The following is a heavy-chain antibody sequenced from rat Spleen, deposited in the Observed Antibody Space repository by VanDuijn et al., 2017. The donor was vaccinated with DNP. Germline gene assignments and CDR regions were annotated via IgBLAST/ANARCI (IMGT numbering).Heavy chain of an antibody. V-gene: IGHV3-1*01. CDR3: ARGLNYGGYSYSWYFDF. Sequence: EVQLQESGPGLVKPSQSLSLTCSVTGYSITSNYWAWIRKFPGNKMEWMGYINYSGGTGLNPSLKSRISITRDTSKNQFFLQVNSVTTEDTATYYCARGLNYGGYSYSWYFDFWGPGTMVTVSS. CDR2: INYSGGT. D-gene: IGHD1-11*01. CDR1: GYSITSNY. J-gene: IGHJ1*01.